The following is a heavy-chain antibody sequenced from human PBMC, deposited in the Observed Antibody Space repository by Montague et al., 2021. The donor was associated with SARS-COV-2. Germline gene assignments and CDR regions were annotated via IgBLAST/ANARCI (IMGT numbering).Heavy chain of an antibody. Sequence: SETLSLTCTVSGGSISSSSHYWGWIRQPPGKGLEWIGSIYYSGSTYYNPSLKSRVTISVDTSKNQFSLKLSSVTAADTAVFYCARLLLELPGDYWGQGTLVTVSS. CDR2: IYYSGST. V-gene: IGHV4-39*01. CDR1: GGSISSSSHY. J-gene: IGHJ4*02. D-gene: IGHD1-7*01. CDR3: ARLLLELPGDY.